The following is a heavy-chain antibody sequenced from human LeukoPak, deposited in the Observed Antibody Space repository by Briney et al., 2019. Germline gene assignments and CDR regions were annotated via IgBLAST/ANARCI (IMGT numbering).Heavy chain of an antibody. Sequence: GGSLRLSCAASGLSFSSYCMHWVRQAPGKGLEWVANIKQEGSEKYYVDSVTGRFTIFRDNAKNSLYLQLDSLRADDTAVYYCARDPLHGGNGWYYFDYWGRGALVTVSS. V-gene: IGHV3-7*03. J-gene: IGHJ4*02. CDR3: ARDPLHGGNGWYYFDY. CDR2: IKQEGSEK. CDR1: GLSFSSYC. D-gene: IGHD6-19*01.